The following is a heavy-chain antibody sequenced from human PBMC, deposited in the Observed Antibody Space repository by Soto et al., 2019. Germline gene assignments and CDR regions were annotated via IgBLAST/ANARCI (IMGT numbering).Heavy chain of an antibody. CDR1: GYTFTSYW. Sequence: GESLKISCQGSGYTFTSYWIGWVRQMPGEGLEWMGVIYPSDSDIRYSPSFQGKVTISADKSITTAYLQWSSLKAADTAMYYCVRSGTSSGRFSDYWGQGTLVTVSS. CDR3: VRSGTSSGRFSDY. CDR2: IYPSDSDI. V-gene: IGHV5-51*01. D-gene: IGHD2-15*01. J-gene: IGHJ4*02.